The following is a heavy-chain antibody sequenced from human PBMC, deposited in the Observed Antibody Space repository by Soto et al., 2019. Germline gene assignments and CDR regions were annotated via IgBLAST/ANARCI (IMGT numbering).Heavy chain of an antibody. J-gene: IGHJ3*02. Sequence: ASVKVSCKASGVTFSSYAISWVRQAPGQGLEWMGGIIPIFGTANYAQKFQGRVTITADESTSTAYMELSSLRSEDTAVYYCARGYYYDSSGYFDAFDIWGQGTMVTVSS. D-gene: IGHD3-22*01. CDR3: ARGYYYDSSGYFDAFDI. V-gene: IGHV1-69*13. CDR1: GVTFSSYA. CDR2: IIPIFGTA.